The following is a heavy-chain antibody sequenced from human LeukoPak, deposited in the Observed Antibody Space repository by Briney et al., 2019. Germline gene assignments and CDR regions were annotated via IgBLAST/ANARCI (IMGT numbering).Heavy chain of an antibody. V-gene: IGHV3-30*03. CDR3: ARGGCYLSAFDI. Sequence: PGRSLRLSCAASRFTFSSYGMHWVRQAPGKGLEWVAVISYDGSNKYYADSVKGRFTISRDNSKDTLYLQMNSLRAEDTAVYYCARGGCYLSAFDIWGQGTMVTVSS. J-gene: IGHJ3*02. CDR1: RFTFSSYG. D-gene: IGHD1-26*01. CDR2: ISYDGSNK.